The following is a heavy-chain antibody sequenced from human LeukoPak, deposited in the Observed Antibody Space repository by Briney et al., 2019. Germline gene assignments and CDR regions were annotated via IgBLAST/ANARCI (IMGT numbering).Heavy chain of an antibody. Sequence: ASVNVSCKASGGTFSSYAISWVRQAPGQGLEWMGGIIPIFGTANYALKFQGRVTITTDESTSTAYMELSSLRSEDTAVYYCARVDDASTEWSPWWGSFDYWGQGTLVTVSS. CDR3: ARVDDASTEWSPWWGSFDY. J-gene: IGHJ4*02. D-gene: IGHD2-21*01. V-gene: IGHV1-69*05. CDR2: IIPIFGTA. CDR1: GGTFSSYA.